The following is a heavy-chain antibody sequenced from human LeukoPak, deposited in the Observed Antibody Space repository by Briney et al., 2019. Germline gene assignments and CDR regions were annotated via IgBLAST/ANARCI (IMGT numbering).Heavy chain of an antibody. CDR2: ISGSGGST. J-gene: IGHJ6*02. D-gene: IGHD2-2*01. V-gene: IGHV3-23*01. CDR3: ARDHCSSTSCYYYGMDV. Sequence: GGSLRLSCAASGFTFSSYAMSCVRQAPGKGLEWVSAISGSGGSTYYADSVKGRFTISRDNSKNTLYLQMNSLRAEDTAVYYCARDHCSSTSCYYYGMDVWGQGTTVTVSS. CDR1: GFTFSSYA.